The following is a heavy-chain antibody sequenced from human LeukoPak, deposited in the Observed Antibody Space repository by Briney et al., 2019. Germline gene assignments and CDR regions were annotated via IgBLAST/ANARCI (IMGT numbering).Heavy chain of an antibody. CDR3: AKCGNSGCHLIDY. J-gene: IGHJ4*02. D-gene: IGHD5-12*01. CDR2: ISGRTGAT. CDR1: GFTFTTNA. V-gene: IGHV3-23*01. Sequence: GGSLRLSCAASGFTFTTNAMSWVRQAPGKGLEWVSAISGRTGATYYADSEKGRFTISRDNSKSTLYLQMDSLRAEDTAVYYCAKCGNSGCHLIDYWGQGNLVTVSS.